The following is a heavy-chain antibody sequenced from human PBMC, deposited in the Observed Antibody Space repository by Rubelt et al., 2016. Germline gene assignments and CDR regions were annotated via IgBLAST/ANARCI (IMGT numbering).Heavy chain of an antibody. CDR2: ISWNSGSI. CDR3: AKAFIVGATTFDY. V-gene: IGHV3-23*01. Sequence: ISWNSGSIGYADSVKGRFTISRDNSKNTLYLQMNSLRAEDTAVYYCAKAFIVGATTFDYWGQGTLVTVS. J-gene: IGHJ4*02. D-gene: IGHD1-26*01.